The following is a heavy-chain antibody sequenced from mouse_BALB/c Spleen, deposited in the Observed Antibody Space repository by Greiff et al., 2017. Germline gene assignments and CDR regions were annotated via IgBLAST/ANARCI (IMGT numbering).Heavy chain of an antibody. D-gene: IGHD2-3*01. CDR2: ISSGGSYT. J-gene: IGHJ2*01. CDR1: GFTFSSYG. Sequence: EVKLVESGGDLVKPGGSLKLSCAASGFTFSSYGMSWVRQTPDKRLEWVATISSGGSYTYYPDSVKGRFTISRDNAKNTLYLQMSSLKSEDTAMYYCARTYDGYYPYFDYWGQGTTLTVSS. CDR3: ARTYDGYYPYFDY. V-gene: IGHV5-6*01.